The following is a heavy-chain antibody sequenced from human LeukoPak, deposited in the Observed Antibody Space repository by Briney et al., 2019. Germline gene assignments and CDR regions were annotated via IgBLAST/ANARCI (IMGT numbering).Heavy chain of an antibody. D-gene: IGHD6-19*01. V-gene: IGHV5-51*01. CDR2: IYPGDSDT. CDR1: GYGFTNFW. J-gene: IGHJ4*02. Sequence: GESLKISCKGSGYGFTNFWIGWVRQMPGKGLEWMGIIYPGDSDTRYSPSFQGQVTISADKSISTAYLQWSSLKASDTAIYYCARRHSSGWYYFDYWGQGTLVTVSS. CDR3: ARRHSSGWYYFDY.